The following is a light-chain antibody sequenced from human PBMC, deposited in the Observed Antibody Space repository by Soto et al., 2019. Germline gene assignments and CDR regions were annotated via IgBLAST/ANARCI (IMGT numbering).Light chain of an antibody. CDR3: AAWDDSLNGWV. Sequence: QSVLTQPPSASGTPGQRVPISCSGSSSNIGSNTVNWYQQLPGRAPKLLIYANFQRPSGVPDRFSGSKSDTSASLAISGLQSEEEAQYYCAAWDDSLNGWVFGGGTKLTVL. CDR1: SSNIGSNT. V-gene: IGLV1-44*01. CDR2: ANF. J-gene: IGLJ3*02.